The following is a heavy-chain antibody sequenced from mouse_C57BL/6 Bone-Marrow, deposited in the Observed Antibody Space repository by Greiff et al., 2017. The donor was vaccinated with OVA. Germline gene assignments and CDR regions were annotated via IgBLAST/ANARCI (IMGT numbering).Heavy chain of an antibody. CDR3: ARATTVPFDY. V-gene: IGHV1-64*01. J-gene: IGHJ2*01. CDR1: GYTFTSYW. Sequence: QVQLQQSGAELVKPGASVKLSCKASGYTFTSYWMHWVKQRPGQGLEWIGMIHPNSGSTNYNEKFKSKATLTVDKSSSTAYMQLSSLTSEDSAVYYCARATTVPFDYWGQGTTLTVSS. CDR2: IHPNSGST. D-gene: IGHD1-1*01.